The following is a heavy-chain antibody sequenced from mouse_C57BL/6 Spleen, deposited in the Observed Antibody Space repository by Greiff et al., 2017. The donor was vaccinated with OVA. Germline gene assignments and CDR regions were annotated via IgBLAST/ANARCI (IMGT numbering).Heavy chain of an antibody. J-gene: IGHJ4*01. CDR1: GYSFTGYY. D-gene: IGHD2-1*01. V-gene: IGHV1-42*01. Sequence: DVQLQESGPELVKPGASVKISCKASGYSFTGYYMNWVKQSPEKSLEWIGEINPSTGGTTYNQKFKAKATLTVDKSSSTAYMQLKSLTSEDSAVYYCARWAEGNAMMDYWGQGTSVTVSS. CDR3: ARWAEGNAMMDY. CDR2: INPSTGGT.